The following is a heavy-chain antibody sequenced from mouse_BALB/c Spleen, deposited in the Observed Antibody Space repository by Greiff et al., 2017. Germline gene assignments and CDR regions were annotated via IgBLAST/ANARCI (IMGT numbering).Heavy chain of an antibody. D-gene: IGHD4-1*01. J-gene: IGHJ2*01. V-gene: IGHV14-1*02. Sequence: VQLQQSGAELVRPGALVKLSCKASGFNIKDYYMHWVKQRAEQGLEWIGWIDPENGNTIYDPKFLGKASITADTSSNTAYLQLSSLTSEDTAGYYCARTGTGFDYWCQGTTLTVSS. CDR3: ARTGTGFDY. CDR1: GFNIKDYY. CDR2: IDPENGNT.